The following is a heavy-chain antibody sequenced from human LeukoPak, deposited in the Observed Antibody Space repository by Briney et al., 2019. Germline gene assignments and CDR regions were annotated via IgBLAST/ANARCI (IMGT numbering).Heavy chain of an antibody. CDR3: ARGGRWELPRPYAFDI. V-gene: IGHV1-18*04. D-gene: IGHD1-26*01. CDR1: GYTFTGYY. CDR2: ISVYNDHT. J-gene: IGHJ3*02. Sequence: ASVKVSCKASGYTFTGYYMHSVPPAPGQEPEWLGWISVYNDHTNYAQKLQGRVTMTKDTSTRTAYMELRSLRSDDTAVYYCARGGRWELPRPYAFDIWGQGTMVTVSS.